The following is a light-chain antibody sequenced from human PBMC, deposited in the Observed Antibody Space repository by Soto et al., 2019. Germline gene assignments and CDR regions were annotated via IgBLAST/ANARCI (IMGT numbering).Light chain of an antibody. Sequence: ELVLTQSPGTLSLSPGERATLSCRASQSVSSRYLGWYQQKPGQAPRLLIYGESNRATGIPDRFSGSGSGTDFTLTISRLEPEDFAVYYCQQYGSSPLTXGQGTKVDIK. CDR2: GES. CDR1: QSVSSRY. V-gene: IGKV3-20*01. J-gene: IGKJ1*01. CDR3: QQYGSSPLT.